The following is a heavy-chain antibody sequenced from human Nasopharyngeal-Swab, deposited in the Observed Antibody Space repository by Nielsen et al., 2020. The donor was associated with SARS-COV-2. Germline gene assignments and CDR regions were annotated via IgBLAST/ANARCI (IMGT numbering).Heavy chain of an antibody. Sequence: ASVKVSCKVAGYTLTDLSMHWVRHAPGKGLEWMGGFTPEDGETIYAQKFEGRVTMTEDTTTDKAYIELSSLRSGDTAVYYCAITTPFDYGVTRRDNWFDPWGQGTLVTVSS. J-gene: IGHJ5*02. CDR1: GYTLTDLS. CDR2: FTPEDGET. D-gene: IGHD4-17*01. V-gene: IGHV1-24*01. CDR3: AITTPFDYGVTRRDNWFDP.